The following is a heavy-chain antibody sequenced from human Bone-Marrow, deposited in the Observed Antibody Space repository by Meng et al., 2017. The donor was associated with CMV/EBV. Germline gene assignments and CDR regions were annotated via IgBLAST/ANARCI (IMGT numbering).Heavy chain of an antibody. V-gene: IGHV3-23*01. CDR3: ARDGEQWLVGGRTYYYYGMDV. Sequence: GESLKISCAASGFNFSSYAMSWVRQAPGKGLEWVSAISGSGGSTYYADSVKGRFTISRDNSKNTLYLQMNSLRAEDTAVYYCARDGEQWLVGGRTYYYYGMDVWGQGTTITVSS. CDR2: ISGSGGST. J-gene: IGHJ6*02. CDR1: GFNFSSYA. D-gene: IGHD6-19*01.